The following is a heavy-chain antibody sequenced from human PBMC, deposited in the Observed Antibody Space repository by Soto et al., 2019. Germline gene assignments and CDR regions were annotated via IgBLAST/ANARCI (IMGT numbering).Heavy chain of an antibody. D-gene: IGHD3-3*01. J-gene: IGHJ3*02. V-gene: IGHV1-24*01. Sequence: ASAKVSCKVSGYTLTELSMHWVRQAPGKGLEWMGGFDPEDGETIYAQKFQGRVTMTEDTSTDTAYIELSSLRSEDTAVYYCATAVQKLRFLEWLLYNAFDIWGQGTMVTVSS. CDR3: ATAVQKLRFLEWLLYNAFDI. CDR2: FDPEDGET. CDR1: GYTLTELS.